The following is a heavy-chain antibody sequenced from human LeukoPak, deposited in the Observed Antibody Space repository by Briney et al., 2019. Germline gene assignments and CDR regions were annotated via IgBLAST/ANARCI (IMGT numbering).Heavy chain of an antibody. V-gene: IGHV3-23*01. CDR1: GFTFSSYA. D-gene: IGHD1-26*01. Sequence: GGSLRLSCAASGFTFSSYAMSWVRQAPGKGLEWVSSISDSGGSTYYADYVKGRFTVSRDNPKNTLYMQMNSLRAEDTAVYYCAKEWELSGSYFLDYWGQGTLVTVSS. CDR2: ISDSGGST. J-gene: IGHJ4*02. CDR3: AKEWELSGSYFLDY.